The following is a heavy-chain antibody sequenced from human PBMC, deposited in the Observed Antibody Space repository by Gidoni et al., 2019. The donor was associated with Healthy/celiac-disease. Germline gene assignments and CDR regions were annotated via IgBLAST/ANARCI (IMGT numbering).Heavy chain of an antibody. V-gene: IGHV3-33*01. CDR2: IWYDGSNK. D-gene: IGHD5-12*01. CDR1: GFTFSSYG. CDR3: ARDLRGYFDY. J-gene: IGHJ4*02. Sequence: QVQLVESGGGVVQPGRSLILPCAASGFTFSSYGMHWVRQAPGKGLEWVAVIWYDGSNKYYADSVKGRFTISRDNSKNTLYLQMNSLRAEDTAVYYCARDLRGYFDYWGQGTLVTVSS.